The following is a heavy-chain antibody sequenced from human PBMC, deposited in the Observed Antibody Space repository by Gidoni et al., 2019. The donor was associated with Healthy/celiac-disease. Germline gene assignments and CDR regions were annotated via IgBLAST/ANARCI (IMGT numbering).Heavy chain of an antibody. CDR3: AKDGYKWGVYSFGFADY. J-gene: IGHJ4*02. V-gene: IGHV3-9*01. Sequence: EVQLVESGGGWVQAGRCLRPSCAASGFTLSAYAMNWVRQAPGKALEWVSGIRWNSGSIGYADSVKGRFTISRDNAKTSLYLQMHSLRAEDTALYYCAKDGYKWGVYSFGFADYWGQGTLVAVSS. CDR2: IRWNSGSI. D-gene: IGHD1-1*01. CDR1: GFTLSAYA.